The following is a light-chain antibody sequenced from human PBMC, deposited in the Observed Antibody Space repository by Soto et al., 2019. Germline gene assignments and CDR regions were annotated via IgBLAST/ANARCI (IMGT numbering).Light chain of an antibody. J-gene: IGKJ4*01. CDR3: QQYYSRPLT. Sequence: DIVMTQSPDSLAVSLGERATINCKSSQSILYSSNNKNYLAWYQQKPGQPPKLLIYWASTRESGVPDRFSGSGSGTNFTLTISSLQAEEVAVYYCQQYYSRPLTFGGGTKVEIK. CDR2: WAS. V-gene: IGKV4-1*01. CDR1: QSILYSSNNKNY.